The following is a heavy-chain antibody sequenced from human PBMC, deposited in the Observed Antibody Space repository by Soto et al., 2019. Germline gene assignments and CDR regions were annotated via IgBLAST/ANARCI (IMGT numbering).Heavy chain of an antibody. Sequence: SGPTLVNPTQTLTLTCTFSGFSLSTSGVGVGWIRQPPGKALEWLALIYWNDDKRYNPSLKSRLTITKDTSKNQVVRTMTNMDPVDTATYYCAHDSLSSSWSHNWFDPWGQGTLVTVSS. CDR2: IYWNDDK. V-gene: IGHV2-5*01. J-gene: IGHJ5*02. CDR1: GFSLSTSGVG. D-gene: IGHD6-13*01. CDR3: AHDSLSSSWSHNWFDP.